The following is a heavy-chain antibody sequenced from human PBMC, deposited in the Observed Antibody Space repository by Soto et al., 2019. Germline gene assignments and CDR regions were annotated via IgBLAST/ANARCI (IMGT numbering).Heavy chain of an antibody. CDR2: ISHDGSNK. CDR3: ARAATIFGVVTRAIMEV. J-gene: IGHJ6*02. D-gene: IGHD3-3*01. CDR1: GFTFSSYA. Sequence: GGSLRLSCAASGFTFSSYAMHWVRQAPGKGLEWVAVISHDGSNKYYADSVKGRFTISRDNSKNTLYLQMNSLRAEDTAVYYCARAATIFGVVTRAIMEVWGQGTTVTVSS. V-gene: IGHV3-30-3*01.